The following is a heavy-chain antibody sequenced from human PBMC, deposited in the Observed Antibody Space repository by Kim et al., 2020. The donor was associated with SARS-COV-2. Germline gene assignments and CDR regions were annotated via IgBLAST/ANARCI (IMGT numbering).Heavy chain of an antibody. J-gene: IGHJ4*02. D-gene: IGHD6-13*01. CDR3: ARVTAAALFDY. Sequence: SSPSLKSGFTISVDRSKSQFYPTVSSVTAADTAVYYCARVTAAALFDYWGQGTLVTVSS. V-gene: IGHV4-30-2*01.